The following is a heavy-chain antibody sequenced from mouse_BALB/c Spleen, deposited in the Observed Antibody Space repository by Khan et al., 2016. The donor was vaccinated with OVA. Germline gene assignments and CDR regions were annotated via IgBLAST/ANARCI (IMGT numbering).Heavy chain of an antibody. D-gene: IGHD1-3*01. CDR3: ARPTNPYAFVY. CDR1: GDSITTGY. J-gene: IGHJ3*01. Sequence: EVKLEESGPSLVKPSQTLSLTCSVTGDSITTGYWNWIRKFPGNKLEYMGYIIYTGYTYYNPSLKSRISITRHTSNNQYYLQLNSVTDADTATYYCARPTNPYAFVYCGQGTLVTVSA. CDR2: IIYTGYT. V-gene: IGHV3-8*02.